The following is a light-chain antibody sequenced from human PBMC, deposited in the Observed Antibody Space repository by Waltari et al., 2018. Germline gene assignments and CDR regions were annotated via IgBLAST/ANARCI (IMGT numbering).Light chain of an antibody. CDR2: AAS. CDR3: QQYYSTPPVT. CDR1: QGISNS. V-gene: IGKV1-NL1*01. Sequence: DIQMTQSPSSLSASVGDRVTITCRASQGISNSLAWYQQKPGKAPKLLLYAASRLESGVPSRFSGSGYGTDYTLTISSLQPEDFATYYCQQYYSTPPVTFGQGTKLEIK. J-gene: IGKJ2*01.